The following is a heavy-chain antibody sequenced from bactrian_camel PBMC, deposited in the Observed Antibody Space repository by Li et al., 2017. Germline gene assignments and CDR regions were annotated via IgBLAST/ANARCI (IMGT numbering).Heavy chain of an antibody. CDR2: LGEAGDT. CDR3: AASGRVGWACDAELMTMITVVHG. V-gene: IGHV3S55*01. CDR1: VNSAC. Sequence: QLVESGGGSVQAGGSLRLSCVYTVNSACMGWFRQVPGKEGEGVASLGEAGDTNYADSVKGRFTISKDNAVNTLYLQMNSLKPEDTAMYYCAASGRVGWACDAELMTMITVVHGWGQGTQVTVS. J-gene: IGHJ4*01. D-gene: IGHD4*01.